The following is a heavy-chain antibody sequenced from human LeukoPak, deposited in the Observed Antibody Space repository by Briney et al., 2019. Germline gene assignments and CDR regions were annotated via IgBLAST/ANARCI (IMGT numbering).Heavy chain of an antibody. CDR1: GYNFRTYW. J-gene: IGHJ4*02. Sequence: GESLKISCKASGYNFRTYWIGWVRRMPGRGLEWMAIMYPGDSDTTYSPSFQGRVTISVDKSISTAYLQWNGLGASDTATYYCAPGPTDEAFDFWGQGTLVVVSS. D-gene: IGHD1-1*01. V-gene: IGHV5-51*01. CDR2: MYPGDSDT. CDR3: APGPTDEAFDF.